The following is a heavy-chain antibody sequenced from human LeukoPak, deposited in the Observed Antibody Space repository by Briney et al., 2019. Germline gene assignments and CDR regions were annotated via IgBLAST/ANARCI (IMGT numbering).Heavy chain of an antibody. Sequence: GGSLRLSCAASGFTFDDYAMHWVRQAPGKGLEWVSLISGDGGSTYYAESVKGRFTISRDNSNNPMYLQMNSLRTEDTALYYCAKDFGYYDSSGYYSSWGQGTLVTVSS. CDR1: GFTFDDYA. J-gene: IGHJ5*02. CDR3: AKDFGYYDSSGYYSS. CDR2: ISGDGGST. V-gene: IGHV3-43*02. D-gene: IGHD3-22*01.